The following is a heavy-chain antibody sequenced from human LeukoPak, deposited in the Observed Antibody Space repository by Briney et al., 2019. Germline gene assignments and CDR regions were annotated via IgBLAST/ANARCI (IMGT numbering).Heavy chain of an antibody. J-gene: IGHJ5*02. CDR3: AIDQGGERWFDP. CDR2: ISSGSSFI. V-gene: IGHV3-21*01. D-gene: IGHD3-16*01. Sequence: GGSLRLSCAASGFTFGSYAMNWVRQAPGKGLEWVSSISSGSSFIYYADSVKGRFAISRDNAKNSLYLQMNSLSAEDTAIYYCAIDQGGERWFDPWGQGTLVTVSS. CDR1: GFTFGSYA.